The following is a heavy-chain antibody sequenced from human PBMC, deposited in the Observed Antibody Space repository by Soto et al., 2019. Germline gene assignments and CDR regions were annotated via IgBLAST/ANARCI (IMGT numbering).Heavy chain of an antibody. D-gene: IGHD3-9*01. V-gene: IGHV3-48*03. CDR2: ISSSGSTI. CDR3: ARAKRYFDWLLLYYFDY. CDR1: GFTFSSYE. J-gene: IGHJ4*02. Sequence: GGSLRLSCAASGFTFSSYEMNWVRQAPGKGLEWVSYISSSGSTIYYADSVKGRFTISRDNAKNSLYLQMNSLRAEDTAVYYCARAKRYFDWLLLYYFDYWGQGTLVTVSS.